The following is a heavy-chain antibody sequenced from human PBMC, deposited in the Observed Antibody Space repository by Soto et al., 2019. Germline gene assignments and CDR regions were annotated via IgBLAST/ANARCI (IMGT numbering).Heavy chain of an antibody. J-gene: IGHJ6*02. D-gene: IGHD3-9*01. CDR1: GGSFSGFY. V-gene: IGHV4-34*01. CDR3: ARDQRLIDYNELTGVNRVYSGMDI. Sequence: PSETLSLTCAVSGGSFSGFYYSWICLPPGKGLEWVWVIDDRGSTNYNPAFKSLVTISVDTSKNQFSLKLSYVTAADTAVYYCARDQRLIDYNELTGVNRVYSGMDIWGQGTTVTVSS. CDR2: IDDRGST.